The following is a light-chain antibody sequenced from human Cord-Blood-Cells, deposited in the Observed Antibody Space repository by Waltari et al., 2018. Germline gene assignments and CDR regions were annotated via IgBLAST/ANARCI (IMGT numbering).Light chain of an antibody. Sequence: DIQMTQSPSSLSASVGDRATITCQASQDISNYLNWYQQKPGKAPKLLIYDASNLETGVPSRFSGSGSGTDFTFTISSLQPEDIATYYCQQYDNLPLFTFGPGTKVDIK. V-gene: IGKV1-33*01. J-gene: IGKJ3*01. CDR3: QQYDNLPLFT. CDR1: QDISNY. CDR2: DAS.